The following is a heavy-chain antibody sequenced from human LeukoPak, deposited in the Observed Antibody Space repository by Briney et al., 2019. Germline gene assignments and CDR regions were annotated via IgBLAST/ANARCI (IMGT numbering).Heavy chain of an antibody. D-gene: IGHD2-2*02. CDR2: IYHSGTT. V-gene: IGHV4-38-2*01. CDR3: ARLYPPSSGLDY. J-gene: IGHJ4*02. CDR1: GYSISSGYY. Sequence: SETLSLTCSVSGYSISSGYYWGWIRQPPGKGLEWIGSIYHSGTTYYNPSLKSRVTISVDTSKNQFSLKLSSVTAADTAVYYCARLYPPSSGLDYWGQGTLATVSS.